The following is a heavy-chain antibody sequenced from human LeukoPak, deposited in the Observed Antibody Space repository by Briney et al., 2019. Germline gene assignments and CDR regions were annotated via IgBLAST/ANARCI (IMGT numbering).Heavy chain of an antibody. D-gene: IGHD3/OR15-3a*01. CDR3: ARDRGLVPGYFDY. CDR2: INPNSGGT. V-gene: IGHV1-2*02. CDR1: GYTFTGYY. Sequence: ASVKVSCKASGYTFTGYYMHWVRQAPGQGLEWMGWINPNSGGTNYAQKFQGRVTMTRDTSISTAYMELSRLRSDDTAVYYCARDRGLVPGYFDYWGQGTLVTVSS. J-gene: IGHJ4*02.